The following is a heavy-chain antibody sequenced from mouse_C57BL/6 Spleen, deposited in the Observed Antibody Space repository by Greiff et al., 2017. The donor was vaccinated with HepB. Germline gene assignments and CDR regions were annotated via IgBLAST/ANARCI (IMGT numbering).Heavy chain of an antibody. CDR1: GYSITSGYY. CDR2: ISYDGSN. V-gene: IGHV3-6*01. CDR3: ARVRAQATLAY. D-gene: IGHD3-2*02. Sequence: EVKLQESGPGLVKPSQSLSLTCSVTGYSITSGYYWNWIRQFPGNKLEWMGYISYDGSNNYNPSLKNRISITRDTSKNQFFLKLNSVTTEDTATYYCARVRAQATLAYWGQGTLVTVSA. J-gene: IGHJ3*01.